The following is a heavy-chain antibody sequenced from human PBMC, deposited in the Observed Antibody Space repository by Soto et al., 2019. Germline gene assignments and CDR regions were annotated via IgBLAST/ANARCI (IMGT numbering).Heavy chain of an antibody. CDR1: GYTFTSYD. CDR2: MDPKTGNT. V-gene: IGHV1-8*01. Sequence: ASVKVSCKASGYTFTSYDINWVRQATGQGLEWMGWMDPKTGNTDYGQKFQGRVTMTRNTSISTAYMELSSLTSEDTAVYYCARGRGWRDYWGQGTLVTVSS. J-gene: IGHJ4*02. CDR3: ARGRGWRDY. D-gene: IGHD6-19*01.